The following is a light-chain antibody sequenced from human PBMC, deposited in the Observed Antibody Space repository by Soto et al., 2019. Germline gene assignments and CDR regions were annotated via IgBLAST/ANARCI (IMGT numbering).Light chain of an antibody. CDR2: DAS. J-gene: IGKJ2*01. CDR1: QSVSSY. CDR3: QQRSNWPLYT. Sequence: EIVLTQSPATLSLSPGERATLSCRASQSVSSYLAWYQQKPGQAPRLLIYDASNRATGMPARFSGSGSGTDFTLAMSSLEPEDFAVYYCQQRSNWPLYTFGQGTQLEIK. V-gene: IGKV3-11*01.